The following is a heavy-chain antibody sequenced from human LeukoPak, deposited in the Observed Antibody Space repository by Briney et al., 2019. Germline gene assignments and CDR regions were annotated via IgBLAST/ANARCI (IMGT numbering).Heavy chain of an antibody. CDR3: ARRLSSSWYYFDY. D-gene: IGHD6-13*01. J-gene: IGHJ4*02. CDR1: GYSFTSYW. V-gene: IGHV5-51*01. Sequence: NPGESLKISCKTSGYSFTSYWIHWVRQMPGKGPEWMGIIYPGDSDTRYSPSFQGQVTISADKSISTAYLQWSSLKASDTAMYYCARRLSSSWYYFDYWGQGTLVTVSS. CDR2: IYPGDSDT.